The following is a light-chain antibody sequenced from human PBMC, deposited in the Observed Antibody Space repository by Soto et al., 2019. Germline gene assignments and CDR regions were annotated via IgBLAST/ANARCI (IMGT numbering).Light chain of an antibody. V-gene: IGKV3-15*01. CDR3: QQYNNWPRT. Sequence: VLTQSPATLSLSPGKRATLSCRASQSVSSNLAWYQQKPGQAPRLLIYGASTRATGIPARFSGSGSGTEFTLTISSLQSEDFAVYYCQQYNNWPRTFGQGTKVDIK. CDR1: QSVSSN. CDR2: GAS. J-gene: IGKJ1*01.